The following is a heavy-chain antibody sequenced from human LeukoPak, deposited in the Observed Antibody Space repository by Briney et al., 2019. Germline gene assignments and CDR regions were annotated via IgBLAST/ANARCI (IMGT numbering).Heavy chain of an antibody. D-gene: IGHD3-3*01. J-gene: IGHJ3*02. CDR2: ITSSSSYT. Sequence: GGSLRLSCAASGFTFSSYSMNWVRQAPGKGLEWVSSITSSSSYTYYADSVKGRFTISRDNAKNSLYLQMNSLRAEDTAVYCCATPDYDFWSGYAFDIWGQGTMVTVSS. CDR1: GFTFSSYS. CDR3: ATPDYDFWSGYAFDI. V-gene: IGHV3-21*01.